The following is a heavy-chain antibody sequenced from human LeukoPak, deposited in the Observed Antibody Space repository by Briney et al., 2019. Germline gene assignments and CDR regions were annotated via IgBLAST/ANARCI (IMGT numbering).Heavy chain of an antibody. V-gene: IGHV4-39*07. CDR3: ARDRGYGDTMDRGVTLNWFDP. D-gene: IGHD3-10*01. Sequence: SETLSLTCTVSGGSISSSSYYWGWIRQPPGKGLEWIGSIYYSGSTYYNPSLKSRVTISVDTSKNQFSLKLSSVTAADTAVYYCARDRGYGDTMDRGVTLNWFDPWGQGTLVTVSS. CDR1: GGSISSSSYY. J-gene: IGHJ5*02. CDR2: IYYSGST.